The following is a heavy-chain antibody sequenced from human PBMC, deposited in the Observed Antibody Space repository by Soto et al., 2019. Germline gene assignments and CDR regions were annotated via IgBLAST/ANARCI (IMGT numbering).Heavy chain of an antibody. Sequence: SVKVSCKASGFTFTSSAVQWVRQARGQRLEWIGWIVVGSGNTNYAQKFQERVTITRDMSTSTAYMELSSLRSEDTAVYYCAASYDSYSSGWYSDFWGQGILVTVSS. V-gene: IGHV1-58*01. J-gene: IGHJ4*02. CDR3: AASYDSYSSGWYSDF. CDR1: GFTFTSSA. CDR2: IVVGSGNT. D-gene: IGHD6-19*01.